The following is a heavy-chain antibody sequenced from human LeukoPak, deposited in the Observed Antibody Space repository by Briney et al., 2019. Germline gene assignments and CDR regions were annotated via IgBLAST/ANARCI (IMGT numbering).Heavy chain of an antibody. V-gene: IGHV3-21*04. CDR2: ISSSSSYI. CDR1: GFTFSSYS. Sequence: GGSLRLSCAASGFTFSSYSMNWVRQAPGKGLEWVSSISSSSSYIYYADSVKGRFTISRDNFKNTLYLQMNSLRVEDTAVYYCAREGTITAFDYWGQGTMVTVSS. D-gene: IGHD1-7*01. J-gene: IGHJ4*02. CDR3: AREGTITAFDY.